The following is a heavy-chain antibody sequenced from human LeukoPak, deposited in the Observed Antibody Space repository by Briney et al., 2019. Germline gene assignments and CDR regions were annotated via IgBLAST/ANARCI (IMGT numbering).Heavy chain of an antibody. D-gene: IGHD3-10*01. CDR1: GGTFSSYT. CDR2: IIPILGIA. Sequence: SVKVSCKASGGTFSSYTISWVRQAPGQGLEWMGRIIPILGIANYAQKFQGRVTMTRDTSINTAYMELSRLRSDDTAVYYCVRVNYYGRVDYFDYWGQGSLVTVSS. V-gene: IGHV1-69*02. J-gene: IGHJ4*02. CDR3: VRVNYYGRVDYFDY.